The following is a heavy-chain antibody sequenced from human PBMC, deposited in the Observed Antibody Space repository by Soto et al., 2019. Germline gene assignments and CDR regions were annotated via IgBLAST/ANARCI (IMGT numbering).Heavy chain of an antibody. CDR1: GFTFSSYA. CDR3: AKGVPGIAVAGTGYFQH. Sequence: VESLRLSCAASGFTFSSYAMSWVRQAPGKGLEWVSGISGSGDSTYYADSVKVRLTISRDNSKNTLYLQMNSLRAEDTAVYYCAKGVPGIAVAGTGYFQHWGQG. J-gene: IGHJ1*01. V-gene: IGHV3-23*01. D-gene: IGHD6-19*01. CDR2: ISGSGDST.